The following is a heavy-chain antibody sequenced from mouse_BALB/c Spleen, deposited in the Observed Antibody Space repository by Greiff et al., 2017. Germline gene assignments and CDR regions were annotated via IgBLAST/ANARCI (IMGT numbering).Heavy chain of an antibody. J-gene: IGHJ2*01. Sequence: QVLLQQSGAELVRPGTSVKVSCKASGYAFTNYLIEWVKQRPGQGLEWIGVINPGSGGTNYNEKFKGKATLPADKSYSTSNMQLSSLTSDDSAVDFCARENYWGQGTAVTVSS. CDR3: ARENY. CDR2: INPGSGGT. V-gene: IGHV1-54*01. CDR1: GYAFTNYL.